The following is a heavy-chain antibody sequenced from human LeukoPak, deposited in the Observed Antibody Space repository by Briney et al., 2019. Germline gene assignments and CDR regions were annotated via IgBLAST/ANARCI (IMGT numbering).Heavy chain of an antibody. D-gene: IGHD2-2*01. CDR3: ARVSSSQLLAALDI. Sequence: GGSLRLSCAASGFTFSSYWMHWVRQAPGKGLEWVSGIHWNGGSMGYGDSVKGRFTISRDNAKNSLYLQMNSLSAEDTALYYCARVSSSQLLAALDIWGQGTMVTVSS. CDR1: GFTFSSYW. V-gene: IGHV3-20*04. J-gene: IGHJ3*02. CDR2: IHWNGGSM.